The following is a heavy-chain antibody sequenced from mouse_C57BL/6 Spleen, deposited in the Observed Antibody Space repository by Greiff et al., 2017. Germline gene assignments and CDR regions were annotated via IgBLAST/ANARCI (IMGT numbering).Heavy chain of an antibody. Sequence: EVQLVESGPGLVEPSQSLSLTCSVTGYSITSGYYWNWIRQFPGNKLEWMGYISYDGSNNYNPSLKNRISITRDTSKNQFFLKLNSVTTEDTATYYCAREDGTTDWYYAMDYWGQGTSVTVSS. V-gene: IGHV3-6*01. J-gene: IGHJ4*01. D-gene: IGHD1-1*01. CDR3: AREDGTTDWYYAMDY. CDR1: GYSITSGYY. CDR2: ISYDGSN.